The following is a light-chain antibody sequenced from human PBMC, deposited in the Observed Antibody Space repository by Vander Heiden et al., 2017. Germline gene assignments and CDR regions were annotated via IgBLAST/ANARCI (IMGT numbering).Light chain of an antibody. V-gene: IGKV1-12*01. J-gene: IGKJ5*01. CDR1: QGISNS. CDR2: AAS. CDR3: QQANSFPIT. Sequence: MQMSQSPSSVSASVGDRVTITCRASQGISNSLAWYQQKPGKAPKLLISAASSLQSGVPSRFSGSVSGTDFTLSISSLQPEDFATYFCQQANSFPITFGQGTRLEIK.